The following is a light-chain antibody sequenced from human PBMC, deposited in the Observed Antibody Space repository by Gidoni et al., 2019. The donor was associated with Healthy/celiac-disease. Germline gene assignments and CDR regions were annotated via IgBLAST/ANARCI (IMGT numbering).Light chain of an antibody. CDR1: QSVSSY. CDR3: QQRSNWPFT. V-gene: IGKV3-11*01. J-gene: IGKJ3*01. Sequence: EIVLTQSPATLSLSPWERATLSCRASQSVSSYLAWYQQKPGQAPRLLIYDASNRATGIPARFSGSGSGTDFTLTISSLEPEDFAVYYCQQRSNWPFTCGPGTKVDIK. CDR2: DAS.